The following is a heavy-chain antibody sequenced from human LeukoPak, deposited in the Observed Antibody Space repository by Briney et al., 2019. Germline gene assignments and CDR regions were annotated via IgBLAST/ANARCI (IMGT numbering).Heavy chain of an antibody. J-gene: IGHJ6*04. D-gene: IGHD1-26*01. Sequence: SETLSLTCTVSGGSISSYYWSWIRQPPGKGLEWIGYIYYSGSTNYNPSLKSRVTISVDTSKNQFSLKLSSVTAADTGVYYCARDVGDGMDVWGKGTTVTVSS. V-gene: IGHV4-59*01. CDR1: GGSISSYY. CDR2: IYYSGST. CDR3: ARDVGDGMDV.